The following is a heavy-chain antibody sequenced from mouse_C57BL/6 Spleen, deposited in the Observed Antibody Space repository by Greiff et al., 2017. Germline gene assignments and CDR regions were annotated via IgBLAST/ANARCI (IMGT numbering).Heavy chain of an antibody. J-gene: IGHJ3*01. CDR1: GYTFTDYE. Sequence: VQLQQSGAELVRPGASVTLSCKASGYTFTDYEMHWVKQTPVHGLEWIGAIDPETGGTAYNQKFKGKAILTADTTASTAYMELRSLTSEDSAVYYGTRSDGSGAWFAYWGQGTLVTVSA. V-gene: IGHV1-15*01. CDR3: TRSDGSGAWFAY. CDR2: IDPETGGT. D-gene: IGHD1-1*01.